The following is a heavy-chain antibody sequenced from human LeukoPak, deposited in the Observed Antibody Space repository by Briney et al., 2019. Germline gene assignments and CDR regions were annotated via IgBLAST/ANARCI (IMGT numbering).Heavy chain of an antibody. CDR3: ARVIVGATNWFDP. J-gene: IGHJ5*02. D-gene: IGHD1-26*01. CDR1: GFTFSRYA. Sequence: PGRSLRLSCAASGFTFSRYAMHWVRQAPGKGLVWVSRINSDGSTTNYADSVRGRFRTSRDNAKNTLYLQMNSVRAEDTAVYYCARVIVGATNWFDPWGQGTLVTVSS. CDR2: INSDGSTT. V-gene: IGHV3-74*01.